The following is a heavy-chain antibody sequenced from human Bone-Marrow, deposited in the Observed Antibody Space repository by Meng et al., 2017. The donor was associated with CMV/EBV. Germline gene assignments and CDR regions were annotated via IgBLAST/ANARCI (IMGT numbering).Heavy chain of an antibody. J-gene: IGHJ4*02. CDR1: GFTFSSYA. CDR3: AKARSTSTYYFDY. V-gene: IGHV3-23*01. D-gene: IGHD2-2*01. Sequence: GESLKISCAASGFTFSSYAMSWVRQAPGKGLEWVSAISGSGGSTYYADSVKGRFTISRDNSKNTLYLQMNSLRDEDTAVYYCAKARSTSTYYFDYWGQGTLVTVSS. CDR2: ISGSGGST.